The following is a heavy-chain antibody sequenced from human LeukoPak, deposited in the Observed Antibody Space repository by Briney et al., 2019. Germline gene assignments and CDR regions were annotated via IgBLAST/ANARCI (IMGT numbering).Heavy chain of an antibody. D-gene: IGHD3-3*01. Sequence: SETLSLTCTVSGYSISSGYYWGWIRQPPGKGLEWIGSIYHSGSTYYNPSLKSRVTISVDTSKNQFSLKLSSVTAADTAVYYCPRGRWRRHSYYYYMDVWGKGTTVTVSS. CDR3: PRGRWRRHSYYYYMDV. V-gene: IGHV4-38-2*02. CDR1: GYSISSGYY. CDR2: IYHSGST. J-gene: IGHJ6*03.